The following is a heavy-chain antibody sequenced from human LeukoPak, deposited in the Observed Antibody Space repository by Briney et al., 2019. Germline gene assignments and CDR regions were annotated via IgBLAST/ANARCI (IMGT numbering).Heavy chain of an antibody. CDR3: ARDVGSSSWYFDY. Sequence: GASVKVSCKASGYTFTSYYMYWVRQAPGQGLEWMGMINTSGGSTTYAQKFQGRVTMTRDTSTSTVYMELSSLRSEDTAVYYCARDVGSSSWYFDYWGQGTLVTVSS. CDR2: INTSGGST. D-gene: IGHD6-13*01. J-gene: IGHJ4*02. V-gene: IGHV1-46*01. CDR1: GYTFTSYY.